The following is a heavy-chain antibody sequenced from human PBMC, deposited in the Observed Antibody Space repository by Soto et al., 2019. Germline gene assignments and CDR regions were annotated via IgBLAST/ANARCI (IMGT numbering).Heavy chain of an antibody. D-gene: IGHD1-1*01. CDR3: ARVRQGCSANNCYFDP. Sequence: PSETRSLTCTLSGGSVSAPDWWNWVRQSPDKGLEWIAEVHISGHSNYNPSLRSRVSVSIDSSKNQFYLNLNSVTAADTAIYYCARVRQGCSANNCYFDPWGQGTQVTVSS. J-gene: IGHJ5*01. CDR2: VHISGHS. CDR1: GGSVSAPDW. V-gene: IGHV4-4*02.